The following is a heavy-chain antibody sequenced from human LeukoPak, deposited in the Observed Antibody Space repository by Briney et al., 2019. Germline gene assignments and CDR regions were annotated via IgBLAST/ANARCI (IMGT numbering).Heavy chain of an antibody. CDR2: IIPIFGTA. J-gene: IGHJ4*02. V-gene: IGHV1-69*06. CDR1: GGTFSSYA. D-gene: IGHD6-19*01. CDR3: ASRTPSGIAVASSIDY. Sequence: SVHVSCKASGGTFSSYAISWVRQAPGQGLEWMGRIIPIFGTANYAQKFQGRLTITADKSTSTAYIDLSSLRSEDTAVYYCASRTPSGIAVASSIDYWGQGTLVTVSS.